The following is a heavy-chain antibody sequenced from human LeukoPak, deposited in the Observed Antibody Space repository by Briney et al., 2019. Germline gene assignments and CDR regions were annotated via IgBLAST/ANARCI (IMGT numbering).Heavy chain of an antibody. CDR1: GFTFTNFA. D-gene: IGHD3-10*01. V-gene: IGHV3-23*01. CDR3: AKETTPNFGSGSYSYDY. J-gene: IGHJ4*02. CDR2: ISHSGGST. Sequence: GGSLRLSCAASGFTFTNFAMNWVRQAPGKGLEWVSSISHSGGSTYYADSMKDRFTIPRDNSKNTLYLQMSSLRAEDTALYYCAKETTPNFGSGSYSYDYWGQGTLVTVSS.